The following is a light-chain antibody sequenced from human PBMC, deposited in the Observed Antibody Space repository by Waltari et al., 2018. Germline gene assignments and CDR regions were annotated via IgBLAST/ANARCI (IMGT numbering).Light chain of an antibody. CDR3: QQTYNYPFT. V-gene: IGKV1-39*01. Sequence: DIQMTQSPSSLSASVGDRVNITCRASQSISSYLIWYHQKPGKAPNLLIYGASTLQSGVPSRFSGGGSGTDFTLTISSLQPEDSATYYCQQTYNYPFTFGQGTKVEIK. CDR1: QSISSY. J-gene: IGKJ2*01. CDR2: GAS.